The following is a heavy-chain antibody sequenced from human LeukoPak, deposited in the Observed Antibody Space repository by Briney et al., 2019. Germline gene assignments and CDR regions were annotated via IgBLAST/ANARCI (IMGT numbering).Heavy chain of an antibody. CDR3: AGEVPSSSSETRAFDI. CDR2: IYYSGST. J-gene: IGHJ3*02. CDR1: GGSISSYY. D-gene: IGHD6-13*01. Sequence: SETLSLTCTVSGGSISSYYWSWIRQPPGKGLEWIGYIYYSGSTNYNPSLKSRVTISVDTSKNQFSLKLSSVTAADTAVYYCAGEVPSSSSETRAFDIWGQGTMVTVSS. V-gene: IGHV4-59*08.